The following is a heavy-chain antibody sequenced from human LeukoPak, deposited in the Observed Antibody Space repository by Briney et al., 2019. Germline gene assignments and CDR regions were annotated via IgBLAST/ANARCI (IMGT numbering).Heavy chain of an antibody. CDR1: GGSISSSSYY. D-gene: IGHD3-9*01. J-gene: IGHJ3*02. CDR3: ARHVSYYDILTGYSLGAFDI. V-gene: IGHV4-39*01. CDR2: IYYSGST. Sequence: KASETLSLTCTVSGGSISSSSYYWGWIRQPPGKGLEWIGSIYYSGSTYYNPSLKSRVTISVDTSKNQFSLKLSSVTAADTAVYYCARHVSYYDILTGYSLGAFDIWGQGTMVTVSS.